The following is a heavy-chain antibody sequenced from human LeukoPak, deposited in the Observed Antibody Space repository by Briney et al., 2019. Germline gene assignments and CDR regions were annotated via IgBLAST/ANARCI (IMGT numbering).Heavy chain of an antibody. CDR3: ARDGDYGAYFDY. CDR1: GFTFSSYS. Sequence: PGRSLRLSCAASGFTFSSYSMNWVRQAPGKGLEWVSSISSSSSYIYYADSVKGRFTISRDNAKNSLYLQMNSLRAEDTAVYYCARDGDYGAYFDYWGQGTLVTVSS. J-gene: IGHJ4*02. D-gene: IGHD4-17*01. CDR2: ISSSSSYI. V-gene: IGHV3-21*01.